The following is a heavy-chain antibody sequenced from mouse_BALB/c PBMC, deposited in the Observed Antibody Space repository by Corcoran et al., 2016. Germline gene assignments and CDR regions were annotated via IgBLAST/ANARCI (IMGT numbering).Heavy chain of an antibody. J-gene: IGHJ3*01. CDR1: GYTFSSYW. CDR2: ILPGSGST. V-gene: IGHV1-9*01. D-gene: IGHD4-1*01. CDR3: ARVNWAGAY. Sequence: QVQLQQSGAELMKSGASVTISCTATGYTFSSYWLEWVKRRPGHGLEWIGEILPGSGSTNYNEKFKGKATFTADTSSNTAYMQLSSLTSDDSAVYYCARVNWAGAYWGQGTLVTVSA.